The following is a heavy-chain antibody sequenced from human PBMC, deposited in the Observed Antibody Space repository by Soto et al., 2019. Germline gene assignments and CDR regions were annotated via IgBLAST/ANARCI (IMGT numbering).Heavy chain of an antibody. CDR2: IIPILGVA. D-gene: IGHD2-15*01. CDR3: ARDIEYESGDPFDI. J-gene: IGHJ3*02. Sequence: QVQLVQSGAEVKEPGSSVKVSCKASGGTFSSYTFTWVRQAPGQGLEWLGRIIPILGVANYAQNFQGRVTITADESTNPAYMELSSLRSEDTAVYYCARDIEYESGDPFDIWGQGTMVTVSS. CDR1: GGTFSSYT. V-gene: IGHV1-69*08.